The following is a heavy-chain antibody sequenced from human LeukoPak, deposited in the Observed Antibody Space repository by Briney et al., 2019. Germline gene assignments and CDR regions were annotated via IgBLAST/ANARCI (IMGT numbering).Heavy chain of an antibody. J-gene: IGHJ4*02. CDR3: ARALGGMGVYYFDY. CDR1: GFTFSSYW. D-gene: IGHD7-27*01. V-gene: IGHV3-7*04. CDR2: IKQDGSEK. Sequence: GGSLRLSCAASGFTFSSYWMSWVRQAPGKGLEWVANIKQDGSEKYYVDSVKGRFTISRDNAKNSLYLQMNSLRAEDTAVYYCARALGGMGVYYFDYWGQGTLVTVSS.